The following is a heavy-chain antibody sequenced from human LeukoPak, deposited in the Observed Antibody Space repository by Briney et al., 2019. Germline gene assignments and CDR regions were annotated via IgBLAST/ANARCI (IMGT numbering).Heavy chain of an antibody. Sequence: GGSLRLSCAASGFTFSSYGMNWVRQAPGKGLEWVSGISGSGGTTSYAASVKSRFTISRDNSKSSLSLQVSSLRAADTAVYYCAKTNGYYSDWGQGTLVTVSS. D-gene: IGHD3-22*01. CDR3: AKTNGYYSD. CDR1: GFTFSSYG. J-gene: IGHJ4*02. CDR2: ISGSGGTT. V-gene: IGHV3-23*01.